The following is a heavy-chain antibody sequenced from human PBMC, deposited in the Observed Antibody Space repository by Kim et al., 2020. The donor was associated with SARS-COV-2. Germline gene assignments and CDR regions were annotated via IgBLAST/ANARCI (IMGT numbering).Heavy chain of an antibody. CDR2: INHSGST. Sequence: SETLSLTCAVYGGSFSGYYWSWIRQPPGKGLEWIGEINHSGSTNYNPSLKSRVTISVDTSKNKFSLKLSSVTAADTAVYYCARGPDILTGYYNVDYWGQGAPVTVSS. D-gene: IGHD3-9*01. CDR3: ARGPDILTGYYNVDY. CDR1: GGSFSGYY. V-gene: IGHV4-34*01. J-gene: IGHJ4*02.